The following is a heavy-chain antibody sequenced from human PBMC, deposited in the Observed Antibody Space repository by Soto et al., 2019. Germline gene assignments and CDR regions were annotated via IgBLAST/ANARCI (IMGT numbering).Heavy chain of an antibody. CDR2: MNPNSGNT. CDR1: GYTFTSYD. J-gene: IGHJ4*02. V-gene: IGHV1-8*01. CDR3: ARGSITVTTFSY. D-gene: IGHD4-17*01. Sequence: GASVKVSCKASGYTFTSYDINWVRQATGQGLEWMGWMNPNSGNTGYAQKFQGRVTMTRNTSISTAYMELSSLRSEDTAVYYCARGSITVTTFSYWGQGTQVTVSS.